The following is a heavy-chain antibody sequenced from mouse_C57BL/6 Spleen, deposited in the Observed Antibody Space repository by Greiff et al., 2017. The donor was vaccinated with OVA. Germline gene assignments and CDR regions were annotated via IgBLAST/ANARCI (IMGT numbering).Heavy chain of an antibody. V-gene: IGHV5-17*01. D-gene: IGHD2-10*02. CDR3: AMKEYDLYAMDY. CDR1: GFTFSDYG. J-gene: IGHJ4*01. CDR2: ISSGSSTI. Sequence: EVHLVESGGGLVKPGGSLKLSCAASGFTFSDYGMHWVRQAPEKGLEWVAYISSGSSTIYYADTVKGRFTISRDNAKNTLFLQMTRMRSEDTAMYYCAMKEYDLYAMDYWGQGTSVTVSS.